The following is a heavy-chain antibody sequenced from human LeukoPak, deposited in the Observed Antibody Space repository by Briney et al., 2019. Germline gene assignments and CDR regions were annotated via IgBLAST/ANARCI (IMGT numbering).Heavy chain of an antibody. Sequence: SQTLSLTCAISGDSVSSKSAAWNWIRQSPSRGLEWLGGTYYRSKWYNEYAASVKSRVTINPDTSKNQFSLQLNSVTPGDTGVYYCARTTNVFDYWGHGTLVTVSS. CDR1: GDSVSSKSAA. J-gene: IGHJ4*01. CDR2: TYYRSKWYN. V-gene: IGHV6-1*01. D-gene: IGHD1-1*01. CDR3: ARTTNVFDY.